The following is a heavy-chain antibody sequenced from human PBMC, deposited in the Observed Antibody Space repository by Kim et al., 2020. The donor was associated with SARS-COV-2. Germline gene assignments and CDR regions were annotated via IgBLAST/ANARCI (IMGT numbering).Heavy chain of an antibody. CDR1: GYTFTSYD. CDR3: ARGEYDILTGLLSPNWFDP. V-gene: IGHV1-8*01. J-gene: IGHJ5*02. Sequence: ASVKVSCKASGYTFTSYDINWVRQATGQGLEWMGWMNPNSGNTGYAQKFQGRVTMTRNTSISTAYMELSSLRSEDTAVYYCARGEYDILTGLLSPNWFDPWGQGTLVTVSS. D-gene: IGHD3-9*01. CDR2: MNPNSGNT.